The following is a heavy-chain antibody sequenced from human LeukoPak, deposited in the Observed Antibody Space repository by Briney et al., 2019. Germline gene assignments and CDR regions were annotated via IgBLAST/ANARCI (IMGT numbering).Heavy chain of an antibody. CDR1: GGSISSYY. J-gene: IGHJ5*02. CDR2: IYYSGST. Sequence: SETLSLTCTVSGGSISSYYWSWIRQPPGKGLEWIADIYYSGSTNYNPSLKSRVTISVDTSKNQFSLKLSSVTAADTAVYYCARLGTYVPDWFDPWGQGTLVTVPS. CDR3: ARLGTYVPDWFDP. D-gene: IGHD3-16*01. V-gene: IGHV4-59*08.